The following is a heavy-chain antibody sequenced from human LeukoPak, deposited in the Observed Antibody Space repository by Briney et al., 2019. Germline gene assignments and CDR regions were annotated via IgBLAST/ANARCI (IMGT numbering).Heavy chain of an antibody. J-gene: IGHJ5*02. CDR1: GFIVNNNY. V-gene: IGHV3-53*01. CDR2: IYDDETT. D-gene: IGHD3-22*01. CDR3: ARREINGYYLS. Sequence: GGSLRLSCAASGFIVNNNYMIWVRQAPGKGLEWVSVIYDDETTYYADSVKGRFAISRDNSKNTLYLQMDSLRAEDTAVYYCARREINGYYLSWGQGTLVTVSS.